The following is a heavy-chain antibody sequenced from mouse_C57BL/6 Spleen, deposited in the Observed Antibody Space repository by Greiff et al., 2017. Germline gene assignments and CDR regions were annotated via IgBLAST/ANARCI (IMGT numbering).Heavy chain of an antibody. V-gene: IGHV5-9*01. Sequence: EVNLVESGGGLVKPGGSLKLSCAASGFTFSSYTMSWVRQTPEKRLEWVATISGGGGNTYYPDSVKGRFTISRDNAKNTLYLQMSSLRSEDTALYYCARERHYYGSSYAMDYWGQGASVTASS. D-gene: IGHD1-1*01. CDR2: ISGGGGNT. J-gene: IGHJ4*01. CDR1: GFTFSSYT. CDR3: ARERHYYGSSYAMDY.